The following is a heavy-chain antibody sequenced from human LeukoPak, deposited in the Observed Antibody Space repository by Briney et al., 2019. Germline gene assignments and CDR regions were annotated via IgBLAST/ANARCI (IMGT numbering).Heavy chain of an antibody. J-gene: IGHJ6*02. V-gene: IGHV4-59*01. CDR3: ARDRGQRRDGSGSYANYYYYGMDV. CDR1: GGSISSYY. D-gene: IGHD3-10*01. Sequence: SETLSLTCTVSGGSISSYYWSWIRQPPGKGLEWIGYIYYSGSTNYNPSLKSRVTISVDTSKNQFSLKLSSVTAADTAVYYCARDRGQRRDGSGSYANYYYYGMDVWGQGTTVTVSS. CDR2: IYYSGST.